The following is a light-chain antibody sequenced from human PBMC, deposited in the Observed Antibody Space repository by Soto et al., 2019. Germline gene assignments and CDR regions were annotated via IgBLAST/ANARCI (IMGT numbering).Light chain of an antibody. CDR1: QSVSSSY. J-gene: IGKJ5*01. Sequence: EIVLTQSPGTLSLSPGEVATVSCSASQSVSSSYLAWYQQKPGQAPRLLIYGASSRATGIPDRFSGSGSGTDFTLTISRLEPEDFAVYYCQQYGSSPPINCGQGTRLEIK. CDR3: QQYGSSPPIN. CDR2: GAS. V-gene: IGKV3-20*01.